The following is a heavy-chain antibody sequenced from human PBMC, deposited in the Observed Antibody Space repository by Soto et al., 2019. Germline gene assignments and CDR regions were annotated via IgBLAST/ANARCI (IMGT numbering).Heavy chain of an antibody. D-gene: IGHD2-15*01. CDR2: IIPILGIA. CDR3: ARVVSGYCSGGSCYSPIGAFDI. Sequence: SVKVSCKASGGTFSSYTISWVRQAPGQGLEWMGRIIPILGIANYAQKFQGRVTITADKSTSTAYMELSSLRSEDTAVYYCARVVSGYCSGGSCYSPIGAFDIWGQGTMVTVSS. V-gene: IGHV1-69*02. CDR1: GGTFSSYT. J-gene: IGHJ3*02.